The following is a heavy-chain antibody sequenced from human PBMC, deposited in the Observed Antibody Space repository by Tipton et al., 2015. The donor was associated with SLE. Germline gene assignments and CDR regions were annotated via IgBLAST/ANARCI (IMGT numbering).Heavy chain of an antibody. J-gene: IGHJ4*02. CDR3: AREPRSGYHDY. CDR1: GGSISSGSYY. Sequence: TLSLTCTVSGGSISSGSYYWSWIRQPAGKGLEWIGHIYYSGSTIHNPSLKSRVTMSVDTSKNQFSLKLSSVTAADTAVYYCAREPRSGYHDYWGQGTLVIVSS. D-gene: IGHD3-3*01. CDR2: IYYSGST. V-gene: IGHV4-61*09.